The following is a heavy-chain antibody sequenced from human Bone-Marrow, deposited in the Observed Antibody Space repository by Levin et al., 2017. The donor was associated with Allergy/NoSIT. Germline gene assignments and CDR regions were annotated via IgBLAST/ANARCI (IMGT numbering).Heavy chain of an antibody. V-gene: IGHV3-74*01. CDR2: IDSDGSNS. Sequence: PGGSLRLSCAASGFTFSNYWMHWVRQAPGQGLVWVSHIDSDGSNSKYADSVKGRFTISRDNAKNTLFLQMNSLRVEDTAVYYCARDRNNGDLDFWGQGTLVTVST. J-gene: IGHJ4*02. CDR3: ARDRNNGDLDF. CDR1: GFTFSNYW. D-gene: IGHD1/OR15-1a*01.